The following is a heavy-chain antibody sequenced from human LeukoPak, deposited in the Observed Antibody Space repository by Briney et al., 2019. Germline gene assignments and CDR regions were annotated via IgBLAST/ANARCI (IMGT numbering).Heavy chain of an antibody. D-gene: IGHD3-9*01. Sequence: PSETLSLTCTVSGGSISSSSYYWGWIRQPPGKGLEWIGSIYYSGSTYYNPSLKSRVTISVDTSKNQFSLKLSSVTAADTAVYYCARVAMTGYYDHWYFDLWGRGIPVSVSS. J-gene: IGHJ2*01. V-gene: IGHV4-39*07. CDR1: GGSISSSSYY. CDR3: ARVAMTGYYDHWYFDL. CDR2: IYYSGST.